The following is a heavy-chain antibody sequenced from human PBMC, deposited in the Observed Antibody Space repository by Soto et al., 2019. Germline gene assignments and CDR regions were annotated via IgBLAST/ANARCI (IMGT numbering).Heavy chain of an antibody. CDR3: AVVDSTGNWFDP. CDR2: MYYSGST. J-gene: IGHJ5*02. D-gene: IGHD6-25*01. Sequence: QLQLQESGPGLVKPSETLFLTCTVSGGSISSSDFYWGWLRQTPGKGLEFIGSMYYSGSTYYKPSRKSRLTISVDTSKNQFTLKLISVTAADTAVYYCAVVDSTGNWFDPWGEGALVTVSS. CDR1: GGSISSSDFY. V-gene: IGHV4-39*01.